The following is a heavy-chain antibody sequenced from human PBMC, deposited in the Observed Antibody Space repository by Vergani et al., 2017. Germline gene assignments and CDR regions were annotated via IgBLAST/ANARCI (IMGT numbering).Heavy chain of an antibody. V-gene: IGHV1-69*13. CDR2: VIPIFGTA. Sequence: QVHLVQSGAEVKKPGSSVRVSCKASGGTLNGFSWVRHVPGQGLEWMGRVIPIFGTANYAQKFQGRVTITADESTKTAYMEVISLRSEDTAIYYCAKDTDVGGDYEAFEDWGQGTQVTVSS. CDR3: AKDTDVGGDYEAFED. D-gene: IGHD4-17*01. CDR1: GGTLNG. J-gene: IGHJ4*02.